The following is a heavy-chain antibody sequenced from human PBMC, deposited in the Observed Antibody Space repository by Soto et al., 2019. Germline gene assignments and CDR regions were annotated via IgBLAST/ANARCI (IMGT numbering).Heavy chain of an antibody. D-gene: IGHD3-16*01. Sequence: QVQLVQSGAAVKKPGSSVRVSCKASGTIFSSYTISWVRQAPGQGLEWMGRIIPILGETNSAQKFQGRVTLNADKSTNTAYMELNSLRLEDTAVYYCARGLGGRMDDWGEGSTVTVSS. CDR2: IIPILGET. J-gene: IGHJ6*04. V-gene: IGHV1-69*08. CDR1: GTIFSSYT. CDR3: ARGLGGRMDD.